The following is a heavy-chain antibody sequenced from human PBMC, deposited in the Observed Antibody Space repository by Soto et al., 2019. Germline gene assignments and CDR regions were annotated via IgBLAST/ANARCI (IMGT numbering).Heavy chain of an antibody. J-gene: IGHJ5*01. V-gene: IGHV3-23*01. CDR1: GFACSGYV. D-gene: IGHD2-21*01. Sequence: EVQLLESGGGLVQPGGSLRLSCVASGFACSGYVMTWVRQAPGKGLDWLSSISGSGDRTFYADSVKGRFTISRDTSKNMLYLQMNSLRAEDTAVYYCAKIGVMNSLDMWFDSWGQGTLVTVSA. CDR3: AKIGVMNSLDMWFDS. CDR2: ISGSGDRT.